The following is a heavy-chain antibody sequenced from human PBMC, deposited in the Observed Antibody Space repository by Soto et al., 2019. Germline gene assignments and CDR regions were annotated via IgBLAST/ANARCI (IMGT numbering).Heavy chain of an antibody. CDR1: GFTFSSYG. CDR2: ISYDGSNK. CDR3: AKGYCSSTSCPGLTGAIDY. D-gene: IGHD2-2*01. V-gene: IGHV3-30*18. J-gene: IGHJ4*02. Sequence: GGSLRLSCAASGFTFSSYGMHWVRQAPGKGLEWVAVISYDGSNKYYADSVKGRFTISRDNSKNTLYLQMNSLRAEDTAVYYCAKGYCSSTSCPGLTGAIDYWGQGTLVTVSS.